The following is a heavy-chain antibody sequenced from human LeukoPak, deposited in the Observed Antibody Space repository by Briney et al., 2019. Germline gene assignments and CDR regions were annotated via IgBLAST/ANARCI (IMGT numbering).Heavy chain of an antibody. V-gene: IGHV7-4-1*02. CDR3: ARDLLDYYYMDV. CDR2: INTNTGNP. Sequence: ASVKVSCKASGYIFDIYALIWVRQAPGQGLELMGWINTNTGNPTYAQGFPGRFVFSLDTSVSTAYLQISSLKAEDTAVCYCARDLLDYYYMDVWGKGTTVTVSS. J-gene: IGHJ6*03. CDR1: GYIFDIYA.